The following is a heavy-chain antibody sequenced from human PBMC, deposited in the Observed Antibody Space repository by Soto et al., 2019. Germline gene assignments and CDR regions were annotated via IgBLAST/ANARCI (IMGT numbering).Heavy chain of an antibody. CDR3: AKGFLEWLFPYYYYMDV. D-gene: IGHD3-3*01. CDR2: ISGSGGST. Sequence: AGGSLRLSCAASGFTFSSYAMSWVRQAPGKGLEWVSAISGSGGSTYYADSVKGRFTISRDNSKNTLYLQMNSLRAEDTAVYYCAKGFLEWLFPYYYYMDVWGKGTTVTVSS. J-gene: IGHJ6*03. CDR1: GFTFSSYA. V-gene: IGHV3-23*01.